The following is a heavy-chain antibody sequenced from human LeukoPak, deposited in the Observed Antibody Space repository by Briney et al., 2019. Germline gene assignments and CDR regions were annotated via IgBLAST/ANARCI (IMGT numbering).Heavy chain of an antibody. CDR2: IIPIFGTA. Sequence: ASVKVSCKASGGTFSSYAISWVRQAPGQGLEWMGGIIPIFGTANYAQKFQGRVTITADESTSTAYMELSSLRSEDTAVYYCAREAVQLWFFDYWGQGTLVTVSS. CDR3: AREAVQLWFFDY. V-gene: IGHV1-69*13. D-gene: IGHD5-18*01. J-gene: IGHJ4*02. CDR1: GGTFSSYA.